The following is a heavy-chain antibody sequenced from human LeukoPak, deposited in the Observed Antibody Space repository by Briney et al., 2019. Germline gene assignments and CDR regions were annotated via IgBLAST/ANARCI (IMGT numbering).Heavy chain of an antibody. Sequence: ASVKVSCKASGYTFTSYYMHWVRQSPGQGLEWMGIINPSGGSTSYAQKFQGRVTVTRDTSTSTVYMELSSLRSEDTAVYYCARERREWELPFDYWGQGTLVTVSS. J-gene: IGHJ4*02. CDR2: INPSGGST. CDR3: ARERREWELPFDY. V-gene: IGHV1-46*01. D-gene: IGHD1-26*01. CDR1: GYTFTSYY.